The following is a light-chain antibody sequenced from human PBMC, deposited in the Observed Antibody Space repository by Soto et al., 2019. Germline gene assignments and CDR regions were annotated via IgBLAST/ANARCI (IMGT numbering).Light chain of an antibody. Sequence: EIVLTQSPGTLSLSPGERATLSCRASQSVSSSYLAWYQQKPVQAPRLLIYGASSRATDIPDRFSVSGSGTDFTLTISRLDPEDSAVYYCQQYGRSPLTFGPGTKVDIK. J-gene: IGKJ3*01. CDR1: QSVSSSY. CDR3: QQYGRSPLT. CDR2: GAS. V-gene: IGKV3-20*01.